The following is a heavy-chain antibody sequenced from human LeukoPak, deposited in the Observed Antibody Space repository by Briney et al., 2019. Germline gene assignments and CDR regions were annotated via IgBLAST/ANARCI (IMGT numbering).Heavy chain of an antibody. V-gene: IGHV4-59*08. D-gene: IGHD3-16*01. CDR1: GGSISSYY. J-gene: IGHJ5*02. CDR3: ARRNGGNWFDP. CDR2: MHYSGST. Sequence: SETLSLTCSGSGGSISSYYWSWIRQPPGKGLKWIGYMHYSGSTNYNPSLKSRVTISVDTSKNQISLKLSSVTAADTAVYYCARRNGGNWFDPWGQGTLVTVSS.